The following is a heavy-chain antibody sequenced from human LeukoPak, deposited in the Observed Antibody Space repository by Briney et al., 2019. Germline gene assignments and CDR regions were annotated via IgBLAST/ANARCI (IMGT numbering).Heavy chain of an antibody. CDR3: ARDWARYCSSTSCYSY. CDR1: GFTFSNHG. Sequence: GGSLRLSCTASGFTFSNHGMHWVRQAPGKGLEWMALIWYDGSKRYYADSVQGRFTISRDGSKNTLFLQMNSLRAEDTAVYYCARDWARYCSSTSCYSYWGQGTLVTVSS. V-gene: IGHV3-33*01. D-gene: IGHD2-2*02. J-gene: IGHJ4*02. CDR2: IWYDGSKR.